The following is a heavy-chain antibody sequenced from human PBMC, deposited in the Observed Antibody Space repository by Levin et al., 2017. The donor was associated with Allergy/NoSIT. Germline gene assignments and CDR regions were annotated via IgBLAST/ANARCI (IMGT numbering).Heavy chain of an antibody. Sequence: NTGGSLRLSCAASGFTFSNAWMNWVRQAPGKGLVWVGRINSKIDGGTTDCAAPVKDSFTISRDDSKNTLLLQMNSLETEDTGVYYCATGRSSGNVDWGKGTLVTVSA. CDR2: INSKIDGGTT. CDR3: ATGRSSGNVD. V-gene: IGHV3-15*07. J-gene: IGHJ4*02. D-gene: IGHD1-1*01. CDR1: GFTFSNAW.